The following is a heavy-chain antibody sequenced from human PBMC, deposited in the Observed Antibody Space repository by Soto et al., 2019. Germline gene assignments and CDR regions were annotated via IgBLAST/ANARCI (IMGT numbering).Heavy chain of an antibody. CDR1: GYTFTSYA. Sequence: GASVKVSCKASGYTFTSYAMHWVRQAPGQRLEWMGWINAGNGNTKYSQKFQGRVTITRDTSASTAYMELSSLRSEDTAVYYCARDRSEYYDYVWGSYRYGPQDYWGQGTLVTSPQ. D-gene: IGHD3-16*02. CDR2: INAGNGNT. V-gene: IGHV1-3*01. J-gene: IGHJ4*02. CDR3: ARDRSEYYDYVWGSYRYGPQDY.